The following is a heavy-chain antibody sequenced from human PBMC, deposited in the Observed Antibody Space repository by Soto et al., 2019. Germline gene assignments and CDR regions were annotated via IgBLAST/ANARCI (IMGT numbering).Heavy chain of an antibody. D-gene: IGHD3-16*01. CDR2: INSNTGDT. CDR1: GYTFTGYY. CDR3: ARTLGGAEYFQF. J-gene: IGHJ1*01. Sequence: QVQLVQSGAEVKKPGASVTVSCKASGYTFTGYYIYWVRQAPGQGLEWMGRINSNTGDTKYAQKFQGWVTMTRDTSINTAYMELRRLTSNDTAVYYCARTLGGAEYFQFWGQGTLVTVSS. V-gene: IGHV1-2*04.